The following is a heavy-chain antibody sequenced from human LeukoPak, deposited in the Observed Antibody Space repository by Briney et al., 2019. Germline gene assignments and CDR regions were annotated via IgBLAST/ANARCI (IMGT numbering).Heavy chain of an antibody. V-gene: IGHV3-48*03. CDR3: ARDGTPNYSSGWVYMDV. CDR2: IGSSDSTT. D-gene: IGHD6-25*01. Sequence: PGGSLRLSCVASGFTFSSYEMNWVRQAPGKGLEWLSYIGSSDSTTHYADSVKGRFTISRDNAKNSLYLQMSSLRVEDTAVYYCARDGTPNYSSGWVYMDVWGEGTTVTISS. J-gene: IGHJ6*03. CDR1: GFTFSSYE.